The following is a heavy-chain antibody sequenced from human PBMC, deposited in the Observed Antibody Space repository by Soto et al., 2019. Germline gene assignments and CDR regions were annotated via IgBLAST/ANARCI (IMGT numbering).Heavy chain of an antibody. D-gene: IGHD3-16*01. J-gene: IGHJ4*02. V-gene: IGHV1-18*01. CDR3: ARDFKVHWGFDY. CDR1: GYTFTKYG. Sequence: QVQLVQSGAEVKKPGASVKVSCKASGYTFTKYGITWVRQAPGQGLEWMGWISTYNSNTNYAQKVQGRVTMTTDTSTSTADMELRSLRSDDTAVYYCARDFKVHWGFDYWGQGTLVTVSS. CDR2: ISTYNSNT.